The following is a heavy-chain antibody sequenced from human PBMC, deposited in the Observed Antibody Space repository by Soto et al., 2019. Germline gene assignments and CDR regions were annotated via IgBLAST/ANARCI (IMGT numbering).Heavy chain of an antibody. V-gene: IGHV3-23*01. D-gene: IGHD2-15*01. J-gene: IGHJ5*02. CDR2: ISGSGGNT. Sequence: GGSLRLSCAASGFTFSSYGMHWVRQAPGKGLEWVSSISGSGGNTYYADSVKGRFTISRDNSKNTLYLQMNSLRAEDTAVYYCAKGGCSGGNCSPNWFDPWGQGTLVTVSS. CDR3: AKGGCSGGNCSPNWFDP. CDR1: GFTFSSYG.